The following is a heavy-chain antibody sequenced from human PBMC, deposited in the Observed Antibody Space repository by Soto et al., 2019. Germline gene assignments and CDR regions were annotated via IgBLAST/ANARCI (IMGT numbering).Heavy chain of an antibody. V-gene: IGHV4-30-4*01. CDR3: ARFVRFLEWLYHFDY. CDR2: IYYSGST. D-gene: IGHD3-3*01. Sequence: PSVTMSLTCTVSGGYIISGDYCWSWKRQPPGKGLEWIGYIYYSGSTYYNPSLKSRVTISVDTSKNQFSLKLSSVTAADTAVYYCARFVRFLEWLYHFDYWGQGTLVTVSS. CDR1: GGYIISGDYC. J-gene: IGHJ4*02.